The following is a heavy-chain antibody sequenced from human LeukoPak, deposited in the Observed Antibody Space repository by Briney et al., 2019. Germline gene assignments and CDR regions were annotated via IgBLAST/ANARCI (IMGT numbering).Heavy chain of an antibody. D-gene: IGHD3-9*01. CDR1: GGSISSYY. J-gene: IGHJ4*02. CDR3: ARGGPLRYFDWLLPFDY. CDR2: IYYSGST. V-gene: IGHV4-59*01. Sequence: SETLSLTCTVSGGSISSYYWSWIRQPPGKGPEWIGYIYYSGSTNYNPSLKSRVTISVDTSKNQFSLKLSSVTAADTAVYYCARGGPLRYFDWLLPFDYWGQGTLVTVSS.